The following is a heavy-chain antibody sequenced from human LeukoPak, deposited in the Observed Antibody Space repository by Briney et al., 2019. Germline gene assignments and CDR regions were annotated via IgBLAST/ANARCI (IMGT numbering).Heavy chain of an antibody. D-gene: IGHD6-19*01. CDR3: ARPPVAVAGTSDDTIDY. V-gene: IGHV4-39*07. CDR1: GGSISSSSYY. J-gene: IGHJ4*02. Sequence: SETLSLTCTVSGGSISSSSYYWSWIRQPPGKGLEWIGGINHSGSTNYNPSLKSRVTISVDTSKNQFSLKLSSVTAADTAVYYCARPPVAVAGTSDDTIDYWGQGTLVTVSS. CDR2: INHSGST.